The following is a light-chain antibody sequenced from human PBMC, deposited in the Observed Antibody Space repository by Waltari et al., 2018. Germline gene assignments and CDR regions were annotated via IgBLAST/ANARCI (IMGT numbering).Light chain of an antibody. Sequence: DIQMTQSPSTLSASVGDRVTITCRAGQSINRWLAWSQQKPGQAPSLLIYTASTLQSGVPSRFSGSGSGTEFTLTISSLQPDDFATYYCQQYITYPWTFGQGTKVEIK. J-gene: IGKJ1*01. CDR3: QQYITYPWT. V-gene: IGKV1-5*03. CDR1: QSINRW. CDR2: TAS.